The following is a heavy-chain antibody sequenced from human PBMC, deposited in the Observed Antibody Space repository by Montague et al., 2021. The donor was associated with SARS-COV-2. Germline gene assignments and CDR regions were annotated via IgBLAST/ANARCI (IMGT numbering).Heavy chain of an antibody. J-gene: IGHJ6*03. CDR2: ISYDGSNK. Sequence: SLRLSCAASGFTFSSYGMHWVRQAPGKGLEWVAVISYDGSNKYYADSVKGRFTISRDNSKNTLYLQMNSLRAEDTAVYYCAKEFIYYYYMDVRGKGTTVTVSS. CDR1: GFTFSSYG. CDR3: AKEFIYYYYMDV. V-gene: IGHV3-30*18.